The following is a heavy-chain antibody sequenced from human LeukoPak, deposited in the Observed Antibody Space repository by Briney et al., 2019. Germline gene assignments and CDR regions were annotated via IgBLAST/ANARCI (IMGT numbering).Heavy chain of an antibody. D-gene: IGHD3-10*01. J-gene: IGHJ4*02. Sequence: SETLSLTCTVSGGSISSSSYYWGWVRQPPGKGLEWIRSIFYTGSIYYNPSLKSRVSISVDTSKIQLSLKLSSVTAADTAVYYCTWGSGSYWSFDYWGQGTLVTVSS. CDR3: TWGSGSYWSFDY. V-gene: IGHV4-39*01. CDR2: IFYTGSI. CDR1: GGSISSSSYY.